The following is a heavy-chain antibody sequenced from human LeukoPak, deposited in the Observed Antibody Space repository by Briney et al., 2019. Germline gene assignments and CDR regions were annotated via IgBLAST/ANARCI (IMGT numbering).Heavy chain of an antibody. Sequence: GGSLRLSCAASGFTFSSYEVNWVRQAPGKGLEWVSYISSSGSTIYYADSVKGRFTISRDNAKNSLYLQMNSLRAEDTAVYYCAGVAMYSSGWYERAFDIWGQGTMVTVSS. CDR2: ISSSGSTI. D-gene: IGHD6-19*01. J-gene: IGHJ3*02. CDR1: GFTFSSYE. CDR3: AGVAMYSSGWYERAFDI. V-gene: IGHV3-48*03.